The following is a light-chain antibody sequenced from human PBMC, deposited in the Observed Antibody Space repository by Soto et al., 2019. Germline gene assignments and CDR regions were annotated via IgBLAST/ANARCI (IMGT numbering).Light chain of an antibody. V-gene: IGKV3-20*01. Sequence: EVVLTQSPGTLSLSPGERATLSCRASQSVTSSYLAWYQQKPGQAPRLLIYGASSRATGIPDRFSGSGSGTDFTLTRSRLESEDFAVYYCQQYGSSPLTFGGGTKVEIK. CDR3: QQYGSSPLT. CDR1: QSVTSSY. J-gene: IGKJ4*01. CDR2: GAS.